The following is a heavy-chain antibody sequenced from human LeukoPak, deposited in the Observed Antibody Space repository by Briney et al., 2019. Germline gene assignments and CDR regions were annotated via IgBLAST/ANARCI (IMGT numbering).Heavy chain of an antibody. D-gene: IGHD6-19*01. CDR3: TRVLTTDRGWYTFEF. V-gene: IGHV3-72*01. J-gene: IGHJ4*02. CDR2: ARNKPNSCST. Sequence: PGGSLRLSCAASGFTFSSYAMSWVRQAPGMGLEWVGRGPARNKPNSCSTQYATSLRGRFTISRDDSKNSLYLQISSLTTEDTAMYYCTRVLTTDRGWYTFEFWGQGVLVTVSS. CDR1: GFTFSSYA.